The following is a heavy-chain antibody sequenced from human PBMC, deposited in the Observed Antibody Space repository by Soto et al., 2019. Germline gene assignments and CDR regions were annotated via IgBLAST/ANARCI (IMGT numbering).Heavy chain of an antibody. Sequence: AATLSLTCAVSGVSISNSIYYWGWVRQPPGKGLEWIGCIYYSGSTYYNPSLKSRVTISVDRSKNQFSLKLSSVTAADTAVYYCARSQTTVTSYDYWGQGTLVTVSS. CDR2: IYYSGST. V-gene: IGHV4-39*07. D-gene: IGHD4-17*01. CDR1: GVSISNSIYY. CDR3: ARSQTTVTSYDY. J-gene: IGHJ4*02.